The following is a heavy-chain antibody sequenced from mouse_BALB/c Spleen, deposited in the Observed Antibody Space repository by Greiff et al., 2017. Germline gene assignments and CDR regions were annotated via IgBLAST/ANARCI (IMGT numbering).Heavy chain of an antibody. Sequence: VKLMESGPQLVRPGASVKISCKASGYSFTSYWMHWVKQRPGQGLEWIGMIDPSDSETRLNQKFKDKATLTVDKSSSTAYMELRSLTSEDSAVYYCAYYGSSYWYFDVWGAGTTVTVSS. CDR1: GYSFTSYW. V-gene: IGHV1S126*01. D-gene: IGHD1-1*01. CDR3: AYYGSSYWYFDV. J-gene: IGHJ1*01. CDR2: IDPSDSET.